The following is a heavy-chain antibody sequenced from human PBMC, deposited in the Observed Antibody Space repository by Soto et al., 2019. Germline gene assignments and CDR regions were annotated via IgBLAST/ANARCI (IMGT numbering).Heavy chain of an antibody. CDR2: ISAYNGNT. Sequence: GASVKVSCKASGYTFTSYGISWVRQAPGQGLEWMGWISAYNGNTNYAQKLQGRVTMTTDTSTSTAYMELRSLRSDDTAVYYCARQSGYYDSSGSLYYYYGMDVWGQGTTVTVSS. D-gene: IGHD3-22*01. J-gene: IGHJ6*02. CDR1: GYTFTSYG. V-gene: IGHV1-18*04. CDR3: ARQSGYYDSSGSLYYYYGMDV.